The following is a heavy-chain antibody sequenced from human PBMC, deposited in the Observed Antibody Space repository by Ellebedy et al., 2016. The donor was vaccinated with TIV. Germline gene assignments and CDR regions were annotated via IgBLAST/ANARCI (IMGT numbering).Heavy chain of an antibody. Sequence: GESLKISFAASGLTFSSHPMSWVRQAPGTGLEWVASISGSGGNTYYADSVKGRFTISRDNSKDTLYLQVNILRAEDTAVYYCARDPVGVGPACDIWGQGTVVTVSS. CDR3: ARDPVGVGPACDI. V-gene: IGHV3-23*01. D-gene: IGHD4-23*01. CDR2: ISGSGGNT. J-gene: IGHJ3*02. CDR1: GLTFSSHP.